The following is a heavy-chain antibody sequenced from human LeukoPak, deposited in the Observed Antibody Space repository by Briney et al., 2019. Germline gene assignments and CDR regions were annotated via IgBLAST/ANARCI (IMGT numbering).Heavy chain of an antibody. D-gene: IGHD3-22*01. CDR2: IYYSGST. CDR3: ARHMDYYDSRGFYFDI. V-gene: IGHV4-59*08. CDR1: GGCISSYY. Sequence: PSETLSLTCTVSGGCISSYYWSWIRQPPGKGLEWIGYIYYSGSTNYNPSLKSRVTISVDTSKNQFSLKLSSVTAADTAVYYCARHMDYYDSRGFYFDIWGQGTMVTVSS. J-gene: IGHJ3*02.